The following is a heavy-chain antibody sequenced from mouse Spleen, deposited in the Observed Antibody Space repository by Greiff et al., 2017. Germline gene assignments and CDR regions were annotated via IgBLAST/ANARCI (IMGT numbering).Heavy chain of an antibody. CDR3: TRSGNGSSPYYAMDY. D-gene: IGHD1-1*01. J-gene: IGHJ4*01. CDR2: IYPGNSDT. CDR1: GYTFTSYW. V-gene: IGHV1-5*01. Sequence: VQLQQSGTVLARPGASVKMSCKTSGYTFTSYWMHWVKQRPGQGLEWIGAIYPGNSDTSYNQKFKGKAKLTAVTSASTAYMELSSLTNEDSAVYYCTRSGNGSSPYYAMDYWGQGTSVTVSS.